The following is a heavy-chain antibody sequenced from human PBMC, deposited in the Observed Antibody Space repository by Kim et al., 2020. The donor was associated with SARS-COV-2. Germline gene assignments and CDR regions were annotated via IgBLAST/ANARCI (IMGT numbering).Heavy chain of an antibody. Sequence: ASVKVSCKASGYTFTSYYMHWVRQAPGQGLEWMGIINPSGGSTSYAQKFQGRVTMTRDTSTSTVYMELSSLRSEDTAVYYCARDLRITIFGVVIPYYYYGMDVWGQGTTVTVSS. D-gene: IGHD3-3*01. V-gene: IGHV1-46*01. CDR3: ARDLRITIFGVVIPYYYYGMDV. CDR1: GYTFTSYY. J-gene: IGHJ6*02. CDR2: INPSGGST.